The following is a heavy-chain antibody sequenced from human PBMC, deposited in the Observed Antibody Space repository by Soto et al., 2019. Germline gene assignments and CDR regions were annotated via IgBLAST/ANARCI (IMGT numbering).Heavy chain of an antibody. CDR3: ARLWFGPLSAFDI. V-gene: IGHV5-51*01. CDR2: IYPGYSDT. J-gene: IGHJ3*02. CDR1: GYXFTSYL. Sequence: EXLEIYRKCSGYXFTSYLLVWVRHMPGKGLEWIGIIYPGYSDTRYSPSLQGQVTISADKSIRTAYLQWSSLKASDTDMYYCARLWFGPLSAFDIWGQGTMVTVSS. D-gene: IGHD3-10*01.